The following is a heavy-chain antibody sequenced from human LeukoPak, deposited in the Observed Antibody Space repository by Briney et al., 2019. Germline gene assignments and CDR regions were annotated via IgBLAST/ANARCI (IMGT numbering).Heavy chain of an antibody. V-gene: IGHV3-69-1*01. J-gene: IGHJ4*02. Sequence: GGSLRLSCAASGFTFSGYAMNWVRQAPGKGLEWISYISRTYAIYYGDSVKGRFTVSRVNAKNSLYLQMNSLRAEDTAVYYCARDDNWAFDYWGQGTLVTVSS. CDR2: ISRTYAI. D-gene: IGHD1-1*01. CDR1: GFTFSGYA. CDR3: ARDDNWAFDY.